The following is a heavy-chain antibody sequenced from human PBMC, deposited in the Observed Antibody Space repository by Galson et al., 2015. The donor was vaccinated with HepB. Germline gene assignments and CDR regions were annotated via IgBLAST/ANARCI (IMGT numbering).Heavy chain of an antibody. CDR3: VRDSRYSSDSHPTPYFDF. CDR2: ISAYNGYT. D-gene: IGHD3-22*01. Sequence: SVKVSCKASGYTFSSYGISWVRQAPGQGLEWMGWISAYNGYTNNAQKFQARIIMSRDTSTSTAYMDLTSLTSEDTAVYYCVRDSRYSSDSHPTPYFDFWGQGTLVTVSS. J-gene: IGHJ4*02. CDR1: GYTFSSYG. V-gene: IGHV1-18*01.